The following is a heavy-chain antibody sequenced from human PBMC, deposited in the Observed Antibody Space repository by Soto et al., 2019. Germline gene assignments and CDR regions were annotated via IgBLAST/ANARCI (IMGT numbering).Heavy chain of an antibody. CDR2: INAGNGNT. D-gene: IGHD4-4*01. J-gene: IGHJ4*02. V-gene: IGHV1-3*01. Sequence: VASVKVSCKASEYTFTSYVMHWVRQAPGQSLEWMGWINAGNGNTKYSQKSQDRVTITRDTSASTAYMDLSSLRSEDTAVYYCARELQGLYYFDYWGQGTLVTVSS. CDR3: ARELQGLYYFDY. CDR1: EYTFTSYV.